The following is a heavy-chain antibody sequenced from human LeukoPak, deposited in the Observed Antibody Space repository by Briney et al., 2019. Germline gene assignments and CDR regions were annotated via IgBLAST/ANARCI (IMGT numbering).Heavy chain of an antibody. Sequence: ASVKVSCKASGYTFTSYGISWVRQATGQGLEWMGWMNPSSGNTGYAQKFQGRVTITRNTSISTAYMELSSLRSEDTAVYYCARTGYCSSTSCPYYFDYWGQGTLVTVSS. D-gene: IGHD2-2*01. J-gene: IGHJ4*02. CDR3: ARTGYCSSTSCPYYFDY. V-gene: IGHV1-8*03. CDR1: GYTFTSYG. CDR2: MNPSSGNT.